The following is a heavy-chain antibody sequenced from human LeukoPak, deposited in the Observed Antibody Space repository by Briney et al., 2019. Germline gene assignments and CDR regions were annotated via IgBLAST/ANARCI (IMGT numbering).Heavy chain of an antibody. CDR3: ARAFY. V-gene: IGHV3-7*01. CDR2: IKGDGSEI. J-gene: IGHJ4*02. CDR1: GFTFSSSW. Sequence: GGSLRLSCAASGFTFSSSWMSWVHQAPGKGLEWVASIKGDGSEIYYVDSVKGRFTISRDNAQNSLYLQMNSLRAEDTAVYYCARAFYWGQGTLVTVSS.